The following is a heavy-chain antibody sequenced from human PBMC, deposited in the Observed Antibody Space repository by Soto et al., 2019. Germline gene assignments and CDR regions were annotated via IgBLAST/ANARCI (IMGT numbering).Heavy chain of an antibody. D-gene: IGHD5-18*01. J-gene: IGHJ6*02. CDR2: IYYSGST. V-gene: IGHV4-31*03. CDR3: ARDHGYSYGPYYYYYGMDA. CDR1: GGSISSGGYY. Sequence: PSETLSLTCTVSGGSISSGGYYWSWIRQHPGKGLEWIGYIYYSGSTYYNPSLKSRVTISVDTSKNQFSLKLSSVTAADTAVYYCARDHGYSYGPYYYYYGMDAWGQGTTVTVSS.